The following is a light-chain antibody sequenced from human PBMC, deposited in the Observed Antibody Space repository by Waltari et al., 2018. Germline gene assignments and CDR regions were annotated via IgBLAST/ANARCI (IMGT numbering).Light chain of an antibody. CDR1: QNVSSN. Sequence: EIVMTQSPATLSVSPGERATISCRASQNVSSNLAWYQQKPGQAPRLLLYGASTRATGIPARFSGSGSGTEFTLTISSLQSEDFAVYYCQQYNNWPRTFGQGTKVEIK. CDR3: QQYNNWPRT. CDR2: GAS. V-gene: IGKV3-15*01. J-gene: IGKJ1*01.